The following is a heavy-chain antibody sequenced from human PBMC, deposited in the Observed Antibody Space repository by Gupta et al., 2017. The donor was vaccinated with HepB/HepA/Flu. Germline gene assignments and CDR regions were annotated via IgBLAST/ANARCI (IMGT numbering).Heavy chain of an antibody. Sequence: QVQLVQSGAEVKKPGSSVKVSCKASGGTFSSYAISGVRQAPGQGLEWMGRIIPILGITNYAQKFQGRVTITADKSTSTAYMELSSLRSDDTAVYYCARTRGGYTYGYNYWGQGTLVTGTS. CDR2: IIPILGIT. J-gene: IGHJ4*02. D-gene: IGHD5-18*01. CDR3: ARTRGGYTYGYNY. V-gene: IGHV1-69*04. CDR1: GGTFSSYA.